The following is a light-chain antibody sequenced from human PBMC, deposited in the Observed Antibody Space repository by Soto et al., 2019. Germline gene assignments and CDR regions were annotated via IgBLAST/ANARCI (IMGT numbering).Light chain of an antibody. CDR2: GAS. J-gene: IGKJ1*01. Sequence: EIVLTQSPGTLSLSPGERATLSCRASQSVSSSYLAWYQQKPGQAPRLLIYGASSRATGIADRFSGSGSGTDLTLTISILKPEDVAVYYCQQYGSSPLWTFGQGTKVEIK. CDR3: QQYGSSPLWT. V-gene: IGKV3-20*01. CDR1: QSVSSSY.